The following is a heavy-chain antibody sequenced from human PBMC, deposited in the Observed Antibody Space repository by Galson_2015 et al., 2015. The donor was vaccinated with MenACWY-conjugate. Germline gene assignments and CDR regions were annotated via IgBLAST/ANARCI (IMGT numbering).Heavy chain of an antibody. Sequence: SLRLSCAASGFTFSTYSMNWVRQAPGKGLEWVSYISSSSSTIYYADSVKGRFTISRDNAKNSLYLQMNTLRDEDTAVYYCAGYDSSGDGRPFDYWGQGTLVTVSS. CDR2: ISSSSSTI. D-gene: IGHD3-22*01. CDR1: GFTFSTYS. J-gene: IGHJ4*02. V-gene: IGHV3-48*02. CDR3: AGYDSSGDGRPFDY.